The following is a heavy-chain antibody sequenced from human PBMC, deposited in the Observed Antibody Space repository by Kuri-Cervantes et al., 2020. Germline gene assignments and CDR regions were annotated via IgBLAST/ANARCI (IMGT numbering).Heavy chain of an antibody. Sequence: ASVKVSCKASGYTFTSYAMHWVRQAPGQRLEWMGWINAGNGNTKYSQKFQGRVTITWDTSASTAYMELSSLRSDDTAVYYCARVPNNLIWFGELTGWGQGTLVTVSS. D-gene: IGHD3-10*01. CDR2: INAGNGNT. CDR3: ARVPNNLIWFGELTG. V-gene: IGHV1-3*01. J-gene: IGHJ4*02. CDR1: GYTFTSYA.